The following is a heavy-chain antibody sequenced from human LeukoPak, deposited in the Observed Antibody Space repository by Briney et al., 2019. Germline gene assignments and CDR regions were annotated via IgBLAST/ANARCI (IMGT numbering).Heavy chain of an antibody. CDR2: FYYSGTT. CDR1: GGSINHYY. CDR3: ARERHGMDV. Sequence: SETLSLTCTVSGGSINHYYWSWLRQPPGKGLEWIGNFYYSGTTNHNPTLKSRVTISVDTSKNQFSLRLSSVTAADTAVYYCARERHGMDVWGQGTTVTVSS. J-gene: IGHJ6*02. V-gene: IGHV4-59*12.